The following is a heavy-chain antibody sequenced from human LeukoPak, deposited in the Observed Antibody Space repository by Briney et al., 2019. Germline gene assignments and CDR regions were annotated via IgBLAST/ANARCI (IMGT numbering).Heavy chain of an antibody. D-gene: IGHD6-13*01. V-gene: IGHV3-7*01. CDR2: IKQVGSEK. CDR1: GFTFSSYW. Sequence: GGSLRRSCAASGFTFSSYWMSWVRQAPGKGLEWVANIKQVGSEKYYVDSVKGRFTISRDNAKNSLYLQMNSLRAEDTAVYYCARAYSSSWFFTDFYYYYYMDVWGKGTTVTVSS. CDR3: ARAYSSSWFFTDFYYYYYMDV. J-gene: IGHJ6*03.